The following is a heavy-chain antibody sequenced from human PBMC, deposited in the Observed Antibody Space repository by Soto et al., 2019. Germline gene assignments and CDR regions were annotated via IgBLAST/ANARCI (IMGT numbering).Heavy chain of an antibody. CDR3: AKPGYSTSGWLDY. J-gene: IGHJ4*02. CDR2: ISGSGGST. CDR1: GFTFSSYG. Sequence: GGSLRLSCAAAGFTFSSYGMSWVRQAPGKGLEWVSGISGSGGSTDYADSVRGRFTVSRDNSKNTLSLQMNSLRAEDTAVYYCAKPGYSTSGWLDYWGQGTLVTVSS. V-gene: IGHV3-23*01. D-gene: IGHD6-13*01.